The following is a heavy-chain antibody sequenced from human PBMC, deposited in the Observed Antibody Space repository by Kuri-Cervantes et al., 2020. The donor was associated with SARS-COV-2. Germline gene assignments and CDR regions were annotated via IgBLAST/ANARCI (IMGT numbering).Heavy chain of an antibody. Sequence: GGSLRLSCTASGFTFNTYNMKWVRQAPGKGLEWVSVIYSGGSTYYADSVKGRFTISRDNSKNTLYLQMNSLRAEDTAVYYCARDLDTLGVDYWGQGTLVTVSS. CDR3: ARDLDTLGVDY. CDR2: IYSGGST. V-gene: IGHV3-66*02. CDR1: GFTFNTYN. D-gene: IGHD3-16*01. J-gene: IGHJ4*02.